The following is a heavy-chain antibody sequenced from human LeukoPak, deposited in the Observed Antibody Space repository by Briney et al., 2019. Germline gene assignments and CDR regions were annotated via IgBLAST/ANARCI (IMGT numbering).Heavy chain of an antibody. Sequence: PSETLSLTCTVSGGSISSGGYYWSWIRQPPGKGLEWIGYIYHSGRTYYNPSLKSRVTISIDRSKNQFSLKLSSVTAADTAVYYCARGYYDFWSGSDYYNYYMDVWGKGTTVTVSS. V-gene: IGHV4-30-2*01. D-gene: IGHD3-3*01. CDR1: GGSISSGGYY. CDR3: ARGYYDFWSGSDYYNYYMDV. J-gene: IGHJ6*03. CDR2: IYHSGRT.